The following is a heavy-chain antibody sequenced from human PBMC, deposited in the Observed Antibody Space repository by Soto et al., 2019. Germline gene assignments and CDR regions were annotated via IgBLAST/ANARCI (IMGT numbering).Heavy chain of an antibody. CDR3: AKDQGYQLLFGWFDP. D-gene: IGHD2-2*01. Sequence: GGSLRLSCAASGFTFSSYAMSWVRQAPGKGLEWVSSISGSGGSTYYADSVKGRFTISRDNSKNTLYLQMNSLRAEDTAVYYCAKDQGYQLLFGWFDPWGQGTLVTVSS. V-gene: IGHV3-23*01. CDR2: ISGSGGST. J-gene: IGHJ5*02. CDR1: GFTFSSYA.